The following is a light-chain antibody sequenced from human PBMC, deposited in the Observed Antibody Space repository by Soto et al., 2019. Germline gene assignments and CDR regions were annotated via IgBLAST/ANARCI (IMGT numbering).Light chain of an antibody. Sequence: QPVLNQSPSASASLGASVKLTCTLSSGHSSYAIAWHQQQPEKGPRFLMKLNSDGSHSKGDGIPDRFSGSSSGAERYLTISSLQSEDEADYYCQTWGTGIPVVFGGGTKLTVL. J-gene: IGLJ2*01. CDR3: QTWGTGIPVV. CDR1: SGHSSYA. CDR2: LNSDGSH. V-gene: IGLV4-69*01.